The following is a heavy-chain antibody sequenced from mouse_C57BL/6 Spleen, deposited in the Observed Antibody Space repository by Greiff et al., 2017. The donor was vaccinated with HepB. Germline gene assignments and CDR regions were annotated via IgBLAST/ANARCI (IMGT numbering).Heavy chain of an antibody. Sequence: VQLQQSGTVLARPGASVKMSCKTSGYTFTSYWMHWVKQRPGQGLEWIGAIYPGNSDTSYNQKFKGKAKLTAVTSASTAYMELSSLTNEDSAVYYCTRSGKDLYYYAMDYWGQGTSVTVSS. CDR1: GYTFTSYW. V-gene: IGHV1-5*01. D-gene: IGHD3-1*01. J-gene: IGHJ4*01. CDR2: IYPGNSDT. CDR3: TRSGKDLYYYAMDY.